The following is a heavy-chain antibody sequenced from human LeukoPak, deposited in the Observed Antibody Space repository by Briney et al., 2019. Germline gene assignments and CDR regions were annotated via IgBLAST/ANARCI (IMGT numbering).Heavy chain of an antibody. V-gene: IGHV3-53*01. CDR1: GFTFGDYA. D-gene: IGHD7-27*01. CDR2: IYSGGST. J-gene: IGHJ4*02. CDR3: ARETNWGFDY. Sequence: AGGSLRLSCTASGFTFGDYAMSWVRQAPGKGLEWVSVIYSGGSTYYTDSVKGRFTISRDNSKNTLYLQMNSLRAEDTAVYYCARETNWGFDYWGQGTQVTVSS.